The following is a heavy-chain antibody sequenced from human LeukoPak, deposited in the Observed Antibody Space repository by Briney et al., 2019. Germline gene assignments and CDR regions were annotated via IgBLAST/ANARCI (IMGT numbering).Heavy chain of an antibody. CDR2: IKQDGSEK. CDR3: ARAPTSFYSSSWYGWYFDL. CDR1: GFTFINYA. J-gene: IGHJ2*01. Sequence: GGSLRLSCAASGFTFINYAMSWVRQAPGKGLEWVANIKQDGSEKYYVDSVKGRFTISRDNAKNSLYLQMNSLRAEDTAVYYCARAPTSFYSSSWYGWYFDLWGRGTLVTVSS. V-gene: IGHV3-7*04. D-gene: IGHD6-13*01.